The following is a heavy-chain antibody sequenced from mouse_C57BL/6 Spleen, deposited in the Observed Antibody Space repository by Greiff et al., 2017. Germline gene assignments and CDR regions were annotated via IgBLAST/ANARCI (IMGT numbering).Heavy chain of an antibody. D-gene: IGHD1-1*01. CDR3: VRHGSSYGYWYFDV. V-gene: IGHV10-1*01. CDR1: GFSFNTYA. CDR2: IRSKSNNYAT. Sequence: EVKLLESGGGLVQPKGSLKLSCAASGFSFNTYAMNWVRQAPGKGLEWVARIRSKSNNYATYYADSVKDRFTISRDDSESMLYLQMTNLKTEDTAMYYCVRHGSSYGYWYFDVWGTGTTVTVSS. J-gene: IGHJ1*03.